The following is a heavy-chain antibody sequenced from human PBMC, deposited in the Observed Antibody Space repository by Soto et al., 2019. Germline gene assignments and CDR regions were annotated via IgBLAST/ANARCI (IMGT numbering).Heavy chain of an antibody. V-gene: IGHV4-61*01. J-gene: IGHJ4*02. CDR3: ARDFAYFDS. CDR1: GGSFKSGSYS. D-gene: IGHD3-3*01. Sequence: SETLSLTCTVSGGSFKSGSYSWSWIRQPPGKGLEWIGYVYHTGRTSYNPSLKSRVSISMDTSKNQFSLNLDSVTAADTAVYFCARDFAYFDSWAQGTLVTVSS. CDR2: VYHTGRT.